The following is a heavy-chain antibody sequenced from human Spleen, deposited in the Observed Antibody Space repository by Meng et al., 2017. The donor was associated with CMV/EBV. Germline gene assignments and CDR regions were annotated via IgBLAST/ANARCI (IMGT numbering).Heavy chain of an antibody. J-gene: IGHJ4*02. CDR2: ISSSSSYI. Sequence: GGSLRLSCAASGFTFSSYSMNWVRQAPGKGLEWVSSISSSSSYIYYADSVKGRFTISRDNSRNTMYLQIDSLRAEDTAVYYCARASDVPSVEISGVIVFYVFDYWGQGTLVTVSS. CDR1: GFTFSSYS. V-gene: IGHV3-21*04. D-gene: IGHD3-16*02. CDR3: ARASDVPSVEISGVIVFYVFDY.